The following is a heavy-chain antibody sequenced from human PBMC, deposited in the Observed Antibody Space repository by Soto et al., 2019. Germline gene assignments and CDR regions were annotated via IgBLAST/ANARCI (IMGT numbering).Heavy chain of an antibody. CDR3: ATTGYYKRNWFDP. D-gene: IGHD3-9*01. V-gene: IGHV4-34*01. Sequence: LSGTLSLTCAVYGGAFSGYYWSRICQPPGKGLEWIGEINHSGSTNYNPSLKSRVTISVDTSKNQFSLKLSSVTAADMAVYYCATTGYYKRNWFDPWGQGTLVTVSS. J-gene: IGHJ5*02. CDR1: GGAFSGYY. CDR2: INHSGST.